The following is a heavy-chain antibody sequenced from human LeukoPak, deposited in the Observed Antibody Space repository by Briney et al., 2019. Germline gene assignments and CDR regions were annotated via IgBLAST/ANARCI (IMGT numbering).Heavy chain of an antibody. Sequence: SETLSLTCTVSGGSISSASYYWSWIRQPAGKGLEWIGRIYTSGSTNYNPSLKSRVTISVDTSKNQFSLKLSSVTAADTAVYYCARGLSVTMVRGAAFDYWGQGTLVTVSS. CDR3: ARGLSVTMVRGAAFDY. CDR1: GGSISSASYY. D-gene: IGHD3-10*01. J-gene: IGHJ4*02. CDR2: IYTSGST. V-gene: IGHV4-61*02.